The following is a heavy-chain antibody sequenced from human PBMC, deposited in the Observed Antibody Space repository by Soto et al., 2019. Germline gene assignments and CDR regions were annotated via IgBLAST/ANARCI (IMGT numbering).Heavy chain of an antibody. D-gene: IGHD4-17*01. Sequence: SETLSLTCTVSGGSISSSSYYLGWIRQPPGKGLEWIGSIYYSGSTYYNPSLKSRVTISVDTSKNQFSLKLSSVTAADTAVYYCAREFVDYGDYSGLDYWGQGTLVTVSS. CDR2: IYYSGST. CDR1: GGSISSSSYY. V-gene: IGHV4-39*02. CDR3: AREFVDYGDYSGLDY. J-gene: IGHJ4*02.